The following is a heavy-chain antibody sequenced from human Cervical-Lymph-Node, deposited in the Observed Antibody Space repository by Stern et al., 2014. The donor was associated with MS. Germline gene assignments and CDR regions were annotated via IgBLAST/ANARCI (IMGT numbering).Heavy chain of an antibody. D-gene: IGHD1-26*01. J-gene: IGHJ6*02. CDR1: GYTLTIFY. CDR3: ASGGEVDGGDV. CDR2: NSPRGITT. V-gene: IGHV1-46*01. Sequence: QVQLLQPGAEVKKPGASVKVSCKASGYTLTIFYVHWVRQAPGQGLEWMGINSPRGITTAYAQKFQGRVTMTRDTSTSTVYMELSSLRSEDTAVYYCASGGEVDGGDVWGQGTTVTVFS.